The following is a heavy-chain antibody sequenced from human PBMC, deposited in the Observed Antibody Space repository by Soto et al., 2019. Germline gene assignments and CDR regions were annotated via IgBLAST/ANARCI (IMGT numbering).Heavy chain of an antibody. CDR2: ISYNGDNQ. V-gene: IGHV3-30*03. J-gene: IGHJ6*02. CDR1: GFTFNSDN. D-gene: IGHD2-21*01. Sequence: QEQLVESGGDVVQPGRSLRLSCAAAGFTFNSDNMHWVRQAPGKGPEWVAVISYNGDNQYYLDSVKGRFTISRDNPNKKLYLEMNSLRPEDTAVYFCARTSRGFGDQDGMDVWGQWTTVIVSS. CDR3: ARTSRGFGDQDGMDV.